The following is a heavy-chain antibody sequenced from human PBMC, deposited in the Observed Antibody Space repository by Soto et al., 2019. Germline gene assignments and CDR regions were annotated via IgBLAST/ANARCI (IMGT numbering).Heavy chain of an antibody. V-gene: IGHV6-1*01. Sequence: QSQTLSLTCAISGDSVSSNSAAWNWIRQSPSRGLEWLGRTYYRSKWYNDYAVSVKSRITINPDTSKNQFSLQLNSVTPEDTAVYYCARGNSGWYGPYYYYYMDVWGKGTTVTVSS. J-gene: IGHJ6*03. D-gene: IGHD6-19*01. CDR2: TYYRSKWYN. CDR3: ARGNSGWYGPYYYYYMDV. CDR1: GDSVSSNSAA.